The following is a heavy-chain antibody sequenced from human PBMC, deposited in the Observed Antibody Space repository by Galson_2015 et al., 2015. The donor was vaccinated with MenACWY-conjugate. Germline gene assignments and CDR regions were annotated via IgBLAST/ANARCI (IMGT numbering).Heavy chain of an antibody. Sequence: LRLSCAASGFSFSNYNMNWVRQAPGQGLEWVSVISTSSSYSYYADSVKGRFTISRDNAKNSLYLQMNSLRAEDTAVYYCARGRSWYDYWGRGTLVTVSS. CDR1: GFSFSNYN. J-gene: IGHJ4*02. V-gene: IGHV3-21*01. CDR2: ISTSSSYS. D-gene: IGHD6-13*01. CDR3: ARGRSWYDY.